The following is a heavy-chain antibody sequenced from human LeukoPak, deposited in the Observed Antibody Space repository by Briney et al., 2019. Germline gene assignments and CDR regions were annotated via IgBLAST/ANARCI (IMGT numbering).Heavy chain of an antibody. CDR3: ATSYYNSGWYGPGRRSYFDY. CDR2: MNPNSGNT. D-gene: IGHD6-19*01. CDR1: GYTFTSYD. J-gene: IGHJ4*02. Sequence: ASVKVSCKASGYTFTSYDINWVRQATGQGLEWMGWMNPNSGNTGYAQKFQGRVTMTRNKSISTAYMELRSARSEDTAVYYCATSYYNSGWYGPGRRSYFDYWGQGTLVTVSS. V-gene: IGHV1-8*01.